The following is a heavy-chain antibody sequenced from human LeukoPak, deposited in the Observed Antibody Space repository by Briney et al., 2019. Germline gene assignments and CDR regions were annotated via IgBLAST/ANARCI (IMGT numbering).Heavy chain of an antibody. CDR1: GFSFSYYG. D-gene: IGHD3-16*01. J-gene: IGHJ5*02. CDR2: IRSSSTTI. V-gene: IGHV3-48*04. CDR3: ARDSAYNSNYVWFDP. Sequence: PGGSLRLSCAASGFSFSYYGMNWVRQAPGKGLEWVAYIRSSSTTIYYADSVKGRFTISRDNVKNTLYLQMNSLRAEDTAVYYCARDSAYNSNYVWFDPWGQGTLVTVSS.